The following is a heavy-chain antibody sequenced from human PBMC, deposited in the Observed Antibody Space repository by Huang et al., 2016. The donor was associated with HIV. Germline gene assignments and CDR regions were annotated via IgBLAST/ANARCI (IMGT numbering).Heavy chain of an antibody. CDR3: ARGYYGSGSYSGFQYGMDV. D-gene: IGHD3-10*01. Sequence: QVQLVQSGAEVKKPGSSVKVSCRASGGTFSTYAISWVRQAPGQGLEWMGGSIPIFGSAKDAQKFQGRVTITADESTSTAYMELSSLRFEDTAVYYCARGYYGSGSYSGFQYGMDVWGQGTTVTVSS. CDR2: SIPIFGSA. V-gene: IGHV1-69*01. J-gene: IGHJ6*02. CDR1: GGTFSTYA.